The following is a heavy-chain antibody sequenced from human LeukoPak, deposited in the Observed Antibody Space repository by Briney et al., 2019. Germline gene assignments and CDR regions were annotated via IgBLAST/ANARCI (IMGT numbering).Heavy chain of an antibody. CDR2: IYYSGST. Sequence: SETLSLTCTVSGGSISSYYWSWIRQPPGKGLEWIGYIYYSGSTNYNPSLKSRVTISVDRSKNQFSLKLSSVTAADTAVYYCASSIVVVPAANYYFDYWGQGTLVTAS. D-gene: IGHD2-2*01. V-gene: IGHV4-59*12. J-gene: IGHJ4*02. CDR1: GGSISSYY. CDR3: ASSIVVVPAANYYFDY.